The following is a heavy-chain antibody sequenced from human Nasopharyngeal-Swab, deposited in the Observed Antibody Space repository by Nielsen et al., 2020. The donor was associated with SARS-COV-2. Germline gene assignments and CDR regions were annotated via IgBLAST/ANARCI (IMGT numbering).Heavy chain of an antibody. CDR2: IYYSGST. Sequence: SETLSLTCTVYGGSMSSSSYYWGWIRQPPGKGLEWIGSIYYSGSTYYNPSLKSRVTISVDTSKNQFSLKLSSVTAADTAVYYCARCPTEGTMIVVVHFDYWGQGTLVTVSS. CDR3: ARCPTEGTMIVVVHFDY. D-gene: IGHD3-22*01. J-gene: IGHJ4*02. CDR1: GGSMSSSSYY. V-gene: IGHV4-39*01.